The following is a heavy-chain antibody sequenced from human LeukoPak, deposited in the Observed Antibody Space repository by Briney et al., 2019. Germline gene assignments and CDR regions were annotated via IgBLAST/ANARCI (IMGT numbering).Heavy chain of an antibody. CDR2: INPRGGST. CDR3: ARRYYDNSGHSYGYYFDY. D-gene: IGHD3-22*01. J-gene: IGHJ4*02. Sequence: ASVKVSCKASGYTFIDYYMHWVRQAPGQGLEWMGIINPRGGSTIYAQDFQGRVTLTRDTSTSTVYMELSSLRSEDTAVYYCARRYYDNSGHSYGYYFDYWGQGALVTVSS. CDR1: GYTFIDYY. V-gene: IGHV1-46*01.